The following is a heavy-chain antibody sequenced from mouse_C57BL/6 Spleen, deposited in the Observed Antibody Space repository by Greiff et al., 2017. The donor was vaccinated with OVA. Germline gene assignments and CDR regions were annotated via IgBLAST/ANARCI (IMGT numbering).Heavy chain of an antibody. D-gene: IGHD2-4*01. CDR3: AREYYDYDWYFDV. CDR2: IYPGSGNT. V-gene: IGHV1-76*01. J-gene: IGHJ1*03. Sequence: VKLVESGAELVRPGASVKLSCKASGYTFTDYYINWVKQRPGQGLEWIARIYPGSGNTYYNEKFKGKATLTAEKSSSTAYMQLSSLTSEDSAVYVCAREYYDYDWYFDVWGTGTTVTVSS. CDR1: GYTFTDYY.